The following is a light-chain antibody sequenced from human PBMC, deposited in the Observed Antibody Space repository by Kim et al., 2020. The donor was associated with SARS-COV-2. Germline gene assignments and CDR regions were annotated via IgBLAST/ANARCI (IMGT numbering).Light chain of an antibody. CDR1: SLRSYY. CDR2: GKN. Sequence: SSELTQDPAVSVALGQTVRITCQGDSLRSYYASWYQQKPGQATVLVIYGKNNRPSGIPDRFSGSSSGNTASLTITGAQAEDEADYYCNSRDSSGYVFGTG. J-gene: IGLJ1*01. V-gene: IGLV3-19*01. CDR3: NSRDSSGYV.